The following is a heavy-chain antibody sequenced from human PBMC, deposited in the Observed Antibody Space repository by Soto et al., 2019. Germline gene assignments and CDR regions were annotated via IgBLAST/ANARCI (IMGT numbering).Heavy chain of an antibody. J-gene: IGHJ4*02. CDR2: ISYDGSNK. CDR1: GFTFSSYG. CDR3: AKLPTIAAAGHDY. V-gene: IGHV3-30*18. Sequence: GGSLRLSCAASGFTFSSYGMHWVRQAPGKGLEWVAVISYDGSNKYYADSVKGRFTISRDNSKNTLYLQMNSLRAEDTAVYYCAKLPTIAAAGHDYWGQGTLVTVSS. D-gene: IGHD6-13*01.